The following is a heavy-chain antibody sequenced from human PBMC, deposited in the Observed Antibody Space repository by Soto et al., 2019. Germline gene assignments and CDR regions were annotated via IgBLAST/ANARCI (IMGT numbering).Heavy chain of an antibody. CDR1: GFTFSSCS. D-gene: IGHD2-8*01. CDR2: ISGSGDTK. Sequence: GGSLRLSCASSGFTFSSCSMNWVRQAPGKGLEGVSFISGSGDTKYYADSVKGRFTISRYNAKNSLYLQMSSLRDEDTAVYYCAKYCSSDVCFDYWGQGTLVTVSS. V-gene: IGHV3-48*02. J-gene: IGHJ4*02. CDR3: AKYCSSDVCFDY.